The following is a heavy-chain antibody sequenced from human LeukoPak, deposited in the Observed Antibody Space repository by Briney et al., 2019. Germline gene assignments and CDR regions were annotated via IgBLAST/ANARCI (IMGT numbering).Heavy chain of an antibody. CDR1: GFTFGDYA. V-gene: IGHV3-49*04. D-gene: IGHD3-10*01. J-gene: IGHJ4*02. Sequence: PGGSLRLSCTASGFTFGDYAMSWVRQAPGKGLEWVGFIRSKAYGGTTEYAASVKGRFTISRDDSKNTLYLQMNSLKTEDTAVYYCTTGVRGYYGSGSYSFRDYWGQGTLVTVSS. CDR3: TTGVRGYYGSGSYSFRDY. CDR2: IRSKAYGGTT.